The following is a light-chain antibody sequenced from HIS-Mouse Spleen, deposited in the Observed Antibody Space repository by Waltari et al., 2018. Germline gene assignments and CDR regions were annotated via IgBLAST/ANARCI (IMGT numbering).Light chain of an antibody. CDR3: QQLNSYPPT. Sequence: DIQLTQSPSFLSASVGDRVTITCRASQGISSYLAWYQQKPGNAPKLLIYAASTLQSGVPSTFSGSGSGTEFTLTISSLQPEDFATYYCQQLNSYPPTFGQGTKVEIK. J-gene: IGKJ1*01. CDR1: QGISSY. CDR2: AAS. V-gene: IGKV1-9*01.